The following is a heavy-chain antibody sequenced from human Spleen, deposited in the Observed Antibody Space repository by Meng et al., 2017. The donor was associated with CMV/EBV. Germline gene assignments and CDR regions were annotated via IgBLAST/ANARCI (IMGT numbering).Heavy chain of an antibody. CDR3: TTVLDPYYYYYGMDV. J-gene: IGHJ6*02. CDR1: GFTFRGHY. V-gene: IGHV3-72*01. CDR2: SRREGRTYTT. Sequence: GESLKISCAASGFTFRGHYMDWVRQAPGKGLEWVGLSRREGRTYTTDYAASVKGRFTISRDDSKKLLYLQMNSLKPEDTAVYYCTTVLDPYYYYYGMDVWGQGTTVTVSS.